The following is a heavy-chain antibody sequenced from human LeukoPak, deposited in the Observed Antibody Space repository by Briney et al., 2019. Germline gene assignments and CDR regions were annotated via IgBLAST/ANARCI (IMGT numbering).Heavy chain of an antibody. D-gene: IGHD5-24*01. Sequence: LRLSCAASGFTFSSYAMSWVRQAPGKGLEWIGYIFYTGSTYYNPSLQSRTTISVDTSKNQFSLRLSSVTAADTAVYYCARVNFSMGGGFNIDYWGQGTLVTVSS. V-gene: IGHV4-30-4*08. CDR1: GFTFSSYA. CDR3: ARVNFSMGGGFNIDY. CDR2: IFYTGST. J-gene: IGHJ4*02.